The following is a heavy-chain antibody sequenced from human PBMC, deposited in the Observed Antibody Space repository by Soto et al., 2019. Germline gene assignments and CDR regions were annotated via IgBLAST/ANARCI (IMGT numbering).Heavy chain of an antibody. CDR2: INHSGST. D-gene: IGHD3-10*01. Sequence: SETLSLTCAFYCGSFIDYYWSWIRQAPGRGLEWIGEINHSGSTYYNTSLKSRVTISVDTSKNQFSLKLASVTAADTAVYYCARGVVRRVIIQYTSFFDYWGQGTPVTVSS. CDR1: CGSFIDYY. V-gene: IGHV4-34*01. J-gene: IGHJ4*02. CDR3: ARGVVRRVIIQYTSFFDY.